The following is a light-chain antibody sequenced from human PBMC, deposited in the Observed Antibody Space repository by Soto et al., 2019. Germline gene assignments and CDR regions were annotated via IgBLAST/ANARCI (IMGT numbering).Light chain of an antibody. CDR3: QAWDSSTGV. CDR1: KLGDKF. CDR2: QDT. J-gene: IGLJ1*01. Sequence: SYELTQPPSVSVSPGQTASITCSGEKLGDKFASWYQQKPGHSPVLVIYQDTKRPSGIPERFSGSNSGNTATLTISGTQAMDEADYYCQAWDSSTGVFGTGTKLTVL. V-gene: IGLV3-1*01.